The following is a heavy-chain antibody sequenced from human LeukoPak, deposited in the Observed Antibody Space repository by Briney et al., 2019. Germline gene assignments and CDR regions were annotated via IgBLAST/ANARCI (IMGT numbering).Heavy chain of an antibody. D-gene: IGHD1-26*01. CDR1: GFTFSSYG. V-gene: IGHV3-30*02. CDR2: IRYDGNKK. J-gene: IGHJ4*02. CDR3: AKDSSGNYSTELDY. Sequence: GGSLRLSCATPGFTFSSYGMHWVRQAPGKGLEWMTFIRYDGNKKYYADSVKGRFTISRDNSKNTLYLQMNSLRAEDTAVYYCAKDSSGNYSTELDYWGQGTLVTVSS.